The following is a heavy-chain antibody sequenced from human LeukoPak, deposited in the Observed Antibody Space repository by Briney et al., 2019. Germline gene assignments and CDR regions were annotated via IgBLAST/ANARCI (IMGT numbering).Heavy chain of an antibody. J-gene: IGHJ3*02. CDR1: GYTFTSYG. D-gene: IGHD3-9*01. Sequence: ASVNVSYKASGYTFTSYGISWVRQAPGQGLEWMGWISAYNGNTNYAQKLQGRVTMTTDTSTSTAYMELRSLRSDDTAVYYCAREKPPEGIMIFPIDQTLNFDIWGQGTMVTVSS. CDR2: ISAYNGNT. V-gene: IGHV1-18*01. CDR3: AREKPPEGIMIFPIDQTLNFDI.